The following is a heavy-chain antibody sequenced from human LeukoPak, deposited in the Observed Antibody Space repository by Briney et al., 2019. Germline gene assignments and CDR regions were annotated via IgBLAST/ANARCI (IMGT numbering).Heavy chain of an antibody. D-gene: IGHD3-9*01. CDR3: ARRDILTGPTDY. CDR1: GYTFTTYW. V-gene: IGHV5-51*01. CDR2: IYPGDSDT. J-gene: IGHJ4*02. Sequence: GESLKISCKGSGYTFTTYWIAWVRQMPGKGLEWMGSIYPGDSDTRYSPSFQGQVTISADKSISTAYLQWSSLKASDTAIYFCARRDILTGPTDYWGQGTLVTVSS.